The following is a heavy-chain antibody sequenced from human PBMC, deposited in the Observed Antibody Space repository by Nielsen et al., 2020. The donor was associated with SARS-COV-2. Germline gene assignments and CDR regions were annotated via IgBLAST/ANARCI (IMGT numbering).Heavy chain of an antibody. J-gene: IGHJ4*02. Sequence: GGSPRLSCAASAFTFSTYWMHWVRQAPGKGLVWVSRINSDGSSTSYADSVKGRFTISRDNAKNTLYLQMNSLRAEDTAVYYCVRGLQVPNGLAHRWGQGTLVTVSS. V-gene: IGHV3-74*01. CDR1: AFTFSTYW. D-gene: IGHD3-16*01. CDR3: VRGLQVPNGLAHR. CDR2: INSDGSST.